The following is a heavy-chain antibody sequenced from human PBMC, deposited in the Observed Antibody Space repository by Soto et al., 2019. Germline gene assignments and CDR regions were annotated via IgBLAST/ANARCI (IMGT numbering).Heavy chain of an antibody. J-gene: IGHJ6*02. Sequence: EVQLLESGGGLVQPGGSLRLSCAVSGFTFSSYAMSWVRQAPGKGLEWVSAISGSGGSTYYADSVKGRFTISRDNSKNTLSLQRNSLRAEDTAVYYCAAAAREYYYYGMDVWGQGTTVTVSS. CDR3: AAAAREYYYYGMDV. CDR1: GFTFSSYA. CDR2: ISGSGGST. V-gene: IGHV3-23*01.